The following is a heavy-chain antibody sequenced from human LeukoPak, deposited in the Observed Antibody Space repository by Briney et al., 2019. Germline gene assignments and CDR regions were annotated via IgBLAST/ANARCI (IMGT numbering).Heavy chain of an antibody. CDR2: IYYSGST. D-gene: IGHD5-12*01. Sequence: SSETLSLTCTVSGGSISSSSYYWGWIRQPPGKGLEWIGSIYYSGSTYYNPSLKSRVTISVDTSKNQFSLKLSSVTAADTAVYYCAGQVHSGYDWRGHFDYWGQGTLVTVSS. CDR3: AGQVHSGYDWRGHFDY. J-gene: IGHJ4*02. V-gene: IGHV4-39*01. CDR1: GGSISSSSYY.